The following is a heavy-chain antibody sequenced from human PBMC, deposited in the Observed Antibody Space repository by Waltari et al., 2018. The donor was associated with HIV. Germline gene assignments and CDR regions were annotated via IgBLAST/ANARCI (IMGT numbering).Heavy chain of an antibody. Sequence: QLQLQESGSGLVKPSQTLSLPCAVPAASISSAGYPWSWIRQPPGKGLEWLGYIYHSGSTFYNPSIKSRFIISINKSKNQFSLKLNSVTAADTAVYYCARSRSTSPTWFDPWGQGILVTVSS. CDR3: ARSRSTSPTWFDP. CDR1: AASISSAGYP. D-gene: IGHD2-2*01. V-gene: IGHV4-30-2*01. CDR2: IYHSGST. J-gene: IGHJ5*02.